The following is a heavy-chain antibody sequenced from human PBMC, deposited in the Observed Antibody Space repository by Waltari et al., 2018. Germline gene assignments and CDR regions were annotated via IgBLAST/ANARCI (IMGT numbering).Heavy chain of an antibody. V-gene: IGHV3-48*03. CDR1: GFTFSSYE. CDR3: ARKGELLAFDI. Sequence: EVQLVESGGGLVQPGGSLRLSCAASGFTFSSYEMNWVRQAPGKGLEWVSYISSSGSTIYYADSVKGRFTISRDNAKNSLYLQMNSLRAEDTAVYYCARKGELLAFDIWGQGTMVTVSS. CDR2: ISSSGSTI. J-gene: IGHJ3*02. D-gene: IGHD1-26*01.